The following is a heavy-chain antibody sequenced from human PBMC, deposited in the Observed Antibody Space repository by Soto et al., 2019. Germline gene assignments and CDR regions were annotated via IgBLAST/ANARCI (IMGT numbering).Heavy chain of an antibody. Sequence: SVKVSCKASGGTFSSYAISWVRQAPGQGLEWMGGISPIFGTGNYAQKFQDRVTITVDASTSTAYMELRSLTSDDTAIYHCARGFRTAPFDYWGQGTLVTVSS. CDR3: ARGFRTAPFDY. CDR1: GGTFSSYA. J-gene: IGHJ4*02. V-gene: IGHV1-69*13. D-gene: IGHD2-21*02. CDR2: ISPIFGTG.